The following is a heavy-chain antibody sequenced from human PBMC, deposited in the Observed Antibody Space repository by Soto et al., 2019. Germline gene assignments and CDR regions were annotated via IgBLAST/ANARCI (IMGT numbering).Heavy chain of an antibody. CDR1: GFTFSNYA. CDR3: ASSPGDYSGYCIQ. V-gene: IGHV3-30*04. J-gene: IGHJ4*02. Sequence: EGSLRLSCAASGFTFSNYAMHWVRQAPGKGMEWVALISYGGSNQFYTDYVKGRFTISRDNSKSTLYLQMNSLRVEDTAVYYFASSPGDYSGYCIQWGQGTQVTVSS. D-gene: IGHD3-22*01. CDR2: ISYGGSNQ.